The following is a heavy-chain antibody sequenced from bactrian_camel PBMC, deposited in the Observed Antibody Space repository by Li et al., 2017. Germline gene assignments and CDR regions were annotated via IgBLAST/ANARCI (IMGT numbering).Heavy chain of an antibody. CDR2: FDRDGTT. D-gene: IGHD4*01. J-gene: IGHJ4*01. CDR3: AAGGGEHCPPLWDYLY. V-gene: IGHV3S55*01. CDR1: GDISGGYC. Sequence: HVQLVESGGGSVQAGGSLRLSCAASGDISGGYCMAWFREAPGKDREAVAIFDRDGTTNYADSVKGRFTISQDNAKRTLTLQMNSLKPEDTAMYFCAAGGGEHCPPLWDYLYWGRGTQVTV.